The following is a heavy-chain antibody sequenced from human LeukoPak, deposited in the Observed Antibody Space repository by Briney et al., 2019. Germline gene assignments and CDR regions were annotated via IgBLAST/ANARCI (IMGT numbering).Heavy chain of an antibody. CDR1: GFSFSTYW. J-gene: IGHJ4*02. CDR3: GSLTVVARDH. V-gene: IGHV3-74*01. CDR2: INSDGSRT. D-gene: IGHD3-22*01. Sequence: GSLRLSCGASGFSFSTYWMHWVRQAPGKGLVCVAQINSDGSRTSYADSVKGRFTISRDNAKNTLYLEMISLRAEDTAVYYCGSLTVVARDHWGQGTLVTVSS.